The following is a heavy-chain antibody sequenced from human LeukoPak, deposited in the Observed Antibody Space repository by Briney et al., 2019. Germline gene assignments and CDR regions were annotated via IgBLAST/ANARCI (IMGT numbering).Heavy chain of an antibody. CDR1: GFTFSDYY. CDR2: INHSGST. J-gene: IGHJ4*02. V-gene: IGHV4-34*01. D-gene: IGHD2-2*01. Sequence: GSLRLSCAASGFTFSDYYMSWIRQPPGKGLEWIGEINHSGSTNYNPSLKSRVTISVDTSKNQFSLKLSSVTAADTAVYYCARHSGVGYAIYFDYWGQGTLVTVSS. CDR3: ARHSGVGYAIYFDY.